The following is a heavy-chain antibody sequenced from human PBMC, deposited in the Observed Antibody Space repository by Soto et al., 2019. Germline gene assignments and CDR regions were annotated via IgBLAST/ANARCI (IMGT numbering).Heavy chain of an antibody. CDR2: IYHNGIT. CDR3: ATVPPRIVVVLAEFPT. V-gene: IGHV4-4*02. CDR1: GTSISSSYW. Sequence: QVQLKQSGPGLVRPSGTLSLTCRVSGTSISSSYWWAWVRQSPGKGLEWIGEIYHNGITKYNPSLKSRVSMSIDKSNNQFCLKLTSVTAADTAVYYCATVPPRIVVVLAEFPTWGQGTLVTVSS. J-gene: IGHJ4*02. D-gene: IGHD2-21*01.